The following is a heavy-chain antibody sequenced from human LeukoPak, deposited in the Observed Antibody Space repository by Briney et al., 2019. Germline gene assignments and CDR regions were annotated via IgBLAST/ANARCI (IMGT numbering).Heavy chain of an antibody. J-gene: IGHJ3*02. CDR1: GGSLRTYY. CDR3: ARIYGYAFDI. D-gene: IGHD5-18*01. V-gene: IGHV4-4*07. CDR2: VYSTGST. Sequence: SETLTLTCTVSGGSLRTYYWTWIRQAAGRGLEWIGRVYSTGSTNYNPSLKSRVTMSVDTSKDQFSLHLSSVTAADTAVYYCARIYGYAFDIWGQGTMVIVSA.